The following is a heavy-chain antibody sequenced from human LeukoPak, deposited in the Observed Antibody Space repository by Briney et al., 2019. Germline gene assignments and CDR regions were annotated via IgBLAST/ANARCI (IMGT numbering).Heavy chain of an antibody. J-gene: IGHJ4*02. CDR1: GGSLSGYY. CDR2: INHSGST. Sequence: PSETLSLTCAVYGGSLSGYYWSWIRQPPGKGLEWIGEINHSGSTNYNPSLKSRVTISVDTSKNQFSLKLSSVTAADTAVYYCARHPELYFFDYWGQGTLVTVSS. V-gene: IGHV4-34*01. D-gene: IGHD3-10*01. CDR3: ARHPELYFFDY.